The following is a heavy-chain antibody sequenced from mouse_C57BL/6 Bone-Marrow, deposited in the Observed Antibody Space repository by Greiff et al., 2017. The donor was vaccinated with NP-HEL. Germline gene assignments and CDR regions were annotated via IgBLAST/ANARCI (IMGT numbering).Heavy chain of an antibody. J-gene: IGHJ3*01. Sequence: VQLQQPGAELVRPGTSVKLSCKASGYTFTSYWMHWVKQRPGQGLEWIGVIDPSDSYTNYNQKFKGKATLTVATSSSTAYMQLSSLTSEDSAFYYWARFGYSNNDWFAYWGQGTLVTVSA. CDR3: ARFGYSNNDWFAY. D-gene: IGHD2-5*01. CDR1: GYTFTSYW. CDR2: IDPSDSYT. V-gene: IGHV1-59*01.